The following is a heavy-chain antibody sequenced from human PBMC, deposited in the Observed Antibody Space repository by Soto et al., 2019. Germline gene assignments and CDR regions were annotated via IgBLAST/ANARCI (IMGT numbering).Heavy chain of an antibody. V-gene: IGHV3-23*01. CDR2: ISGSGGST. J-gene: IGHJ3*02. CDR3: AKEIVVVPAAPDAFDI. D-gene: IGHD2-2*01. Sequence: PGGSLRLSCAASGFTFSSYAMSWVRQAPGKGLEWVSAISGSGGSTYYADSVKGRFTISRDNSKNTLYLQMNSLRAEDTAVYYCAKEIVVVPAAPDAFDIWGQGTMVTVSS. CDR1: GFTFSSYA.